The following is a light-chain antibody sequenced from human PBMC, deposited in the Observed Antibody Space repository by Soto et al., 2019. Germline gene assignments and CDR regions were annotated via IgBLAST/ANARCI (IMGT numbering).Light chain of an antibody. V-gene: IGLV2-14*01. CDR2: GVI. Sequence: QSVLIQPASVSGSPGQSIAISCTGTITDVGGYNYVSWFQLHPGKAPRLIIYGVINRPSGVSNRFSGSKSGNTASLTISGLQAEDEADYYCTSYTSSIAWVFGSGTKLTVL. CDR3: TSYTSSIAWV. CDR1: ITDVGGYNY. J-gene: IGLJ3*02.